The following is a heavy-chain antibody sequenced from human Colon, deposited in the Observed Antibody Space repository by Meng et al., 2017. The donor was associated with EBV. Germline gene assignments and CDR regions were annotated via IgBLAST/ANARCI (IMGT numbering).Heavy chain of an antibody. V-gene: IGHV4-30-4*02. D-gene: IGHD6-13*01. CDR2: IYYSGST. CDR3: AREENTSGWYYH. J-gene: IGHJ4*02. CDR1: GGSISNGGYY. Sequence: EMGPSMVYPSDTPSLTCSLSGGSISNGGYYWSWIRQPPGKGLEWIGYIYYSGSTYFNPSLKSRSFMSVDTSKNQFSLSLNSVTAADTAVYYCAREENTSGWYYHWGQGTLVTVSS.